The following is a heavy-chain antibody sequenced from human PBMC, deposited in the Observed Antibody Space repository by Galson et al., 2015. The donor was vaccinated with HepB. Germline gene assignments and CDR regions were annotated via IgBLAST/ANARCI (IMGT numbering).Heavy chain of an antibody. CDR2: INPDTGDT. V-gene: IGHV1-2*02. Sequence: SVKVSCKASGYTFIDHHIHWVRQAPGQGLEWMGWINPDTGDTNYAQKFQGRVTMTRDTSISTAYMELKRLTSDDSALYYCAKEQYGLGVWGQGTTVTVSS. J-gene: IGHJ6*02. CDR1: GYTFIDHH. CDR3: AKEQYGLGV.